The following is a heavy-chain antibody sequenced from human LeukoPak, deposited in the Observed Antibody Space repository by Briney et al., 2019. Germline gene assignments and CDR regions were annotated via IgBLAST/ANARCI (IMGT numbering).Heavy chain of an antibody. CDR3: ARRIAARPWSPPFDY. CDR1: AFTFSSYS. D-gene: IGHD6-6*01. V-gene: IGHV3-23*01. J-gene: IGHJ4*02. CDR2: ISDVGTAT. Sequence: PGGSLRLSCAASAFTFSSYSMSWVRQAPGKGPEWVSAISDVGTATYYADSVKGRFTISRDNYRNTLYLQMSSLRAEDTAVYYCARRIAARPWSPPFDYWGQGTLVTVSS.